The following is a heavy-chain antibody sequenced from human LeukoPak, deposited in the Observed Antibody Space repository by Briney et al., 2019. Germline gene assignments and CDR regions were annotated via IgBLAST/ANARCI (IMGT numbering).Heavy chain of an antibody. J-gene: IGHJ4*02. Sequence: GGSLRLSCAASGFTFDDYAMHWVRQAPGKGLEWVSLISGDGGSTYYADSVKGRFTISRDNSKNSLYLQMNSLRTEDTALYYCAKAAARTYYYDSSGYFCDYWGQGTLVTVSS. D-gene: IGHD3-22*01. CDR2: ISGDGGST. CDR3: AKAAARTYYYDSSGYFCDY. V-gene: IGHV3-43*02. CDR1: GFTFDDYA.